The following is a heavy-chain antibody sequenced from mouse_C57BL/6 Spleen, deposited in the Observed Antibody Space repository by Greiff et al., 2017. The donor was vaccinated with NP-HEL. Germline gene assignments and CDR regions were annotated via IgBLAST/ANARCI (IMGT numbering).Heavy chain of an antibody. CDR1: GFTFSDYG. CDR2: ISSGSSTI. V-gene: IGHV5-17*01. J-gene: IGHJ1*03. Sequence: EVKLVESGGGLVKPGGSLKLSCAASGFTFSDYGMHWVRQAPEKGLEWVAYISSGSSTIYYADTVKGRFTISRDNAKNTLFLQMTSLRSEDTAMYYCARPGGRSWYFDVWGTGTTVTVSS. CDR3: ARPGGRSWYFDV.